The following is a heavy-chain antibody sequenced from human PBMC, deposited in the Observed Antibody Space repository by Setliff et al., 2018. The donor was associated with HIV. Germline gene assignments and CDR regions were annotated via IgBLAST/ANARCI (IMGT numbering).Heavy chain of an antibody. CDR3: ARGFCSGGFCHPNYYHYMDV. V-gene: IGHV4-31*03. Sequence: SETLSLTCTFSGVTSGDYYWTWIRQHPVKGLEWIGYIYSSGTKYYNPSLKSRLAISLDTSKNQFSLNLKSVTAADAAVYYCARGFCSGGFCHPNYYHYMDVWGKGTTVTVSS. D-gene: IGHD2-15*01. CDR1: GVTSGDYY. CDR2: IYSSGTK. J-gene: IGHJ6*03.